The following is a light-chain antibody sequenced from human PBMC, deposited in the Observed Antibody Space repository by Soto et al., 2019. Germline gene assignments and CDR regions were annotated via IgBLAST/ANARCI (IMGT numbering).Light chain of an antibody. CDR1: SSNIGAGYD. CDR3: QSYDSSLSGSV. Sequence: QSVLTQPPSASGAPGQRVTISCTGSSSNIGAGYDVHWYQQLPGTAPKLLIYGNSNRPSGVPDRFSGSKSGTSASLAITGRQAEDDADYYCQSYDSSLSGSVFGGGTKLTVL. V-gene: IGLV1-40*01. J-gene: IGLJ2*01. CDR2: GNS.